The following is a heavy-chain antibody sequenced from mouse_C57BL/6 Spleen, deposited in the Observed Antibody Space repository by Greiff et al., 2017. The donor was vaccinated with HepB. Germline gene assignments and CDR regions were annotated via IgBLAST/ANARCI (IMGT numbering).Heavy chain of an antibody. Sequence: QVTLKESGPGILQSSQTLSLTCSFSGFSLSTSGMGVSWIRQPSGKGLEWLAHIYWDDDKSYNPSLKSRLTISKDTSRNQVFLKITSVDTADTATYYCARRGNSRESSYYAMDYWGQGTSVTVSS. CDR2: IYWDDDK. J-gene: IGHJ4*01. CDR1: GFSLSTSGMG. V-gene: IGHV8-12*01. CDR3: ARRGNSRESSYYAMDY.